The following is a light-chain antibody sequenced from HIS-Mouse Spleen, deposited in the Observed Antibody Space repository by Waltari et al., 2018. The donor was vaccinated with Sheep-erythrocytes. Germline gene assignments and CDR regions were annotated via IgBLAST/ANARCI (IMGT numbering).Light chain of an antibody. V-gene: IGLV2-14*03. CDR1: SSDVGGYNY. CDR2: DVS. CDR3: CSYAGSYNHV. J-gene: IGLJ1*01. Sequence: QSALTQPASVSGSPGQSITISCTRTSSDVGGYNYVSWYQQHPGKAPQLMIYDVSNRPSGVSNRFSGSQSGNTASLTISGLQAEDEADYYCCSYAGSYNHVFATGTKVTVL.